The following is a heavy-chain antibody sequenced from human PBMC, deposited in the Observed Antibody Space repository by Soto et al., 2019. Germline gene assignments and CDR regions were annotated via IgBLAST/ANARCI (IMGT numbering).Heavy chain of an antibody. V-gene: IGHV4-59*08. CDR1: GGSISSYY. D-gene: IGHD3-9*01. CDR2: IYYSGST. J-gene: IGHJ5*02. CDR3: ARLRDYDIFPWFDP. Sequence: SETLSLTCTVSGGSISSYYWSWIRRPPGKGLEWIGYIYYSGSTNYNPSLKSRVTISVDTSKNQFSLKLSSVTAADTHVYYCARLRDYDIFPWFDPWGQGTLVTVSS.